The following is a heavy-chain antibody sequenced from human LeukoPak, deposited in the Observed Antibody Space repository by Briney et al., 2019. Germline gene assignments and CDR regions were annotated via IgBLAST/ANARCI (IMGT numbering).Heavy chain of an antibody. Sequence: GGSLRLSCAASGFTFSSYWMSWVRQAPGKGLEWVANIKQDGSEKYYVDSVKGRFTISRDNAKNSLYLQMNSLRAEDTAVYYCARDLDYDFWSGYYYYYYYMDVWGKGTTVTVSS. CDR2: IKQDGSEK. CDR3: ARDLDYDFWSGYYYYYYYMDV. CDR1: GFTFSSYW. J-gene: IGHJ6*03. D-gene: IGHD3-3*01. V-gene: IGHV3-7*01.